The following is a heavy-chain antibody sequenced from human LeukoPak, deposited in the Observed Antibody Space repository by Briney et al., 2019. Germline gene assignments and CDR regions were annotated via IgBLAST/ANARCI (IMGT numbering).Heavy chain of an antibody. CDR3: ARGYCSGHSCYEFDY. CDR2: IYSGGST. Sequence: GGSLRFSCAASGFTVSSNYMTWVRQAPGKGLEWGSIIYSGGSTFYADSVKGRFTISRDNSKNTLYLQMNSLRAEDTAVYYCARGYCSGHSCYEFDYWGQGTLVTVSS. J-gene: IGHJ4*02. V-gene: IGHV3-66*02. CDR1: GFTVSSNY. D-gene: IGHD2-15*01.